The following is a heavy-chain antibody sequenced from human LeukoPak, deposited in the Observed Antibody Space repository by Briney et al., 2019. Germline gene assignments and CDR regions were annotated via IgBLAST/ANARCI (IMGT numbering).Heavy chain of an antibody. J-gene: IGHJ4*02. Sequence: GGSLRLSCAASGVSFTSYRMNWVRQAPGKGLEWISYISSSGRTIYYADSVEGRFTISRDNAKKPLYLQMNNLRAEDTAVYYCAREDTSGLYYIDFWGQGTLVTVSS. CDR1: GVSFTSYR. CDR3: AREDTSGLYYIDF. V-gene: IGHV3-48*01. CDR2: ISSSGRTI. D-gene: IGHD5-18*01.